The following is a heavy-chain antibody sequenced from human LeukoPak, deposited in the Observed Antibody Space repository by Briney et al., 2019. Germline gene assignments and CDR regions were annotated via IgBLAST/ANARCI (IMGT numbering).Heavy chain of an antibody. CDR3: ARTCGDYLHRPLDY. Sequence: GGSLRLSCAASGFSFSTYWMTWVRQAPGKGLEWVANIKQDGSEKYYLESVKGRFTISRDNAKNSLSLQMNSLRVEDTAVYYCARTCGDYLHRPLDYWGQGTLVTVSS. CDR2: IKQDGSEK. V-gene: IGHV3-7*01. J-gene: IGHJ4*02. CDR1: GFSFSTYW. D-gene: IGHD4-17*01.